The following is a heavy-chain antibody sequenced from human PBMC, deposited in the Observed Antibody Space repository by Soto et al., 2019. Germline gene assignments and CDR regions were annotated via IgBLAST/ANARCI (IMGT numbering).Heavy chain of an antibody. CDR3: AKGGMWNYVSLLDY. CDR2: ISGSGGST. CDR1: GFTFSSYA. Sequence: GGSLRLSCAASGFTFSSYAMSWVRQAPGKGLEWVSAISGSGGSTYYADSVKGRFTISRDNSKNTLYLQMNSLRAEDTAVYYCAKGGMWNYVSLLDYWGQGTLVTVSS. D-gene: IGHD1-7*01. V-gene: IGHV3-23*01. J-gene: IGHJ4*02.